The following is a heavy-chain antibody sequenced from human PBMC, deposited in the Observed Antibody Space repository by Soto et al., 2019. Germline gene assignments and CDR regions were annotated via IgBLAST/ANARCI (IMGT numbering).Heavy chain of an antibody. CDR1: GCTFTSYY. D-gene: IGHD6-6*01. CDR3: ARATAARPTFDY. Sequence: ASVKVSCKASGCTFTSYYMHWVRQAPGQGLEWMGIINPSGGSTSYAQKFQGRVTMTRDTSTSTVYMELSSLRSEDTAVYYCARATAARPTFDYWGQGTLVPVSS. J-gene: IGHJ4*02. V-gene: IGHV1-46*01. CDR2: INPSGGST.